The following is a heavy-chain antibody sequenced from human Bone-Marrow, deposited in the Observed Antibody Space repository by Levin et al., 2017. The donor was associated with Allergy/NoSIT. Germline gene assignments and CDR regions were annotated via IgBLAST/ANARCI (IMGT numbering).Heavy chain of an antibody. D-gene: IGHD5-24*01. CDR1: GGSINTYY. V-gene: IGHV4-59*01. Sequence: PSETLSLTCTVSGGSINTYYWSWIRQSPGKGLQWIAYIYSSGNTRYNPSFKSRVTISVDTSKNQFSMTLSSLTAADTAVYYCARENYRDYSFYLDVWGKGTTVTVSS. CDR3: ARENYRDYSFYLDV. CDR2: IYSSGNT. J-gene: IGHJ6*03.